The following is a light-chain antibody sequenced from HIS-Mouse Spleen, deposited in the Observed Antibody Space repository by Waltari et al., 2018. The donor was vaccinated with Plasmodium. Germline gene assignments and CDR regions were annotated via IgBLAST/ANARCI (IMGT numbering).Light chain of an antibody. CDR3: CSYAGSRLV. J-gene: IGLJ2*01. CDR2: EGS. Sequence: QSALTHPASVSGSPGQSLTISCPGPSSDAGSYNLVSWYQQHPGKAPKLMIYEGSKRPSGVSNRFSGSKSGNTASLTISGLQAEDEADYYCCSYAGSRLVFGGGTKLTVL. V-gene: IGLV2-23*01. CDR1: SSDAGSYNL.